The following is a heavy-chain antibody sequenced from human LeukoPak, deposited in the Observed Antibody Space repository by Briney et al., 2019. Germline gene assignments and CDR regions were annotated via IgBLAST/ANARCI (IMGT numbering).Heavy chain of an antibody. CDR3: AKGGAAVTTWPPYFDY. Sequence: GGSLRLTCAASEFTLSSYGMSWVRQAPGKGLEWVSSISGNGDNTYYADSVKGRFTISRDNSKNTLYLQMNSLRAEDTAVYYCAKGGAAVTTWPPYFDYWGQGTLITVSS. V-gene: IGHV3-23*01. CDR2: ISGNGDNT. J-gene: IGHJ4*02. CDR1: EFTLSSYG. D-gene: IGHD4-17*01.